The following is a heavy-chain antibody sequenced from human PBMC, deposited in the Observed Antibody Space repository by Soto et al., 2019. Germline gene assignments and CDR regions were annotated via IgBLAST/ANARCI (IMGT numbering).Heavy chain of an antibody. J-gene: IGHJ6*02. Sequence: PGGSLRLSCAASGFTFSSYGMHWFRQAPGKGLEWVAVIWYDGSNKYYADSVKGRFTISRDNSKNTLYLQMNSLRAEDTAVYYCARANSNYYYGMDVWGQGTTVTVSS. D-gene: IGHD7-27*01. CDR1: GFTFSSYG. CDR2: IWYDGSNK. CDR3: ARANSNYYYGMDV. V-gene: IGHV3-33*01.